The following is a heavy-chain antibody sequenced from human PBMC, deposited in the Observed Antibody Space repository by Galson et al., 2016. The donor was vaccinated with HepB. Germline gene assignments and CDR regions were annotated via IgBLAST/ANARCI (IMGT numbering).Heavy chain of an antibody. D-gene: IGHD6-6*01. V-gene: IGHV6-1*01. Sequence: CAISGDSVSSNSAAWNWFRQSPSRGLEWLGRTYYRSKWNIDYAVSVKSRVTINADTSKNQFSLQLNSVTPEDTAVYYCARDPEYSNSIFDHWGQGTLVTVSS. CDR2: TYYRSKWNI. CDR1: GDSVSSNSAA. J-gene: IGHJ4*02. CDR3: ARDPEYSNSIFDH.